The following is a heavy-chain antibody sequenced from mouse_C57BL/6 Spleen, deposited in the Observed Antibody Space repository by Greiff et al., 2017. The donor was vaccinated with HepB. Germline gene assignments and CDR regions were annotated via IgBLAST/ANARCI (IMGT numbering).Heavy chain of an antibody. CDR3: ARTNWDDDYFDY. Sequence: QVQLQQPGAELVKPGASVKLSCKASGYTFTSYWTHWVKQRPGQGLEWIGMIHPNSGSTNYNEKFKSKAKLTVDKSSSTAYMQLSSLTSEDSAVYYCARTNWDDDYFDYWGQGTTLTVSS. D-gene: IGHD4-1*01. J-gene: IGHJ2*01. V-gene: IGHV1-64*01. CDR1: GYTFTSYW. CDR2: IHPNSGST.